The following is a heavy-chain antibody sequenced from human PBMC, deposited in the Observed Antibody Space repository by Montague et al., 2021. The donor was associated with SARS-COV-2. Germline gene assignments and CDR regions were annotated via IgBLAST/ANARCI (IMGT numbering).Heavy chain of an antibody. Sequence: SETLSLTCTVSGDSISTSQYYWGWIRQPPGKGLEWIGTIYYSGSTYYNPSLKSRVTISEDTSKNQFSLRLSSVTAADTAVYYCASLNIVARTGYYYGTDVWGQGTTVTVSS. CDR1: GDSISTSQYY. J-gene: IGHJ6*02. D-gene: IGHD5-12*01. V-gene: IGHV4-39*01. CDR3: ASLNIVARTGYYYGTDV. CDR2: IYYSGST.